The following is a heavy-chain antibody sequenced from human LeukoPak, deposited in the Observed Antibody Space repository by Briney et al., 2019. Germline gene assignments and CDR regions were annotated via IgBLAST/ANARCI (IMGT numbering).Heavy chain of an antibody. J-gene: IGHJ3*02. V-gene: IGHV4-59*01. Sequence: SETLPLTCTVSGGSISSYYWSWIRQPPGKGLEWIGYIYYSGSTNYNPSLKSRVTISVDTSKNQFSLKLSSVTAADTAVYYCARSLAYCGGDCYYDAFDIWGQGTMVTVSS. D-gene: IGHD2-21*02. CDR1: GGSISSYY. CDR2: IYYSGST. CDR3: ARSLAYCGGDCYYDAFDI.